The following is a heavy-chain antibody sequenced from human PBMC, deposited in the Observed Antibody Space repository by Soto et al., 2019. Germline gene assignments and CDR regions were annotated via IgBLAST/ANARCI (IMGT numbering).Heavy chain of an antibody. CDR1: GFTVSSNY. J-gene: IGHJ4*02. CDR2: IYSGGST. CDR3: AGTSSLDY. D-gene: IGHD3-10*01. V-gene: IGHV3-66*01. Sequence: EVQLVESGGGLVQPGGSLTLSCAASGFTVSSNYMTWVRQAPGKGLEWVSLIYSGGSTYYADSVKGRFTISRDNSKNTLDLQMRRLRAEDTAVYYRAGTSSLDYWGQGTLVTVSS.